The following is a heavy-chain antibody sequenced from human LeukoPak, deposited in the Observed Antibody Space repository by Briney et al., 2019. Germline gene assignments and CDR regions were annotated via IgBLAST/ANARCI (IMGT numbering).Heavy chain of an antibody. Sequence: KPSETLSLTCTVSGGSISSGSYDWSWIRQPAGKGLEWIGRIYTSGSTNYNPSLKSRVTISVDTSENQCSLKLSSVTAADTAVYYCAAGGTTFDYWGQGTLVTVSS. D-gene: IGHD4-17*01. CDR2: IYTSGST. J-gene: IGHJ4*02. V-gene: IGHV4-61*02. CDR1: GGSISSGSYD. CDR3: AAGGTTFDY.